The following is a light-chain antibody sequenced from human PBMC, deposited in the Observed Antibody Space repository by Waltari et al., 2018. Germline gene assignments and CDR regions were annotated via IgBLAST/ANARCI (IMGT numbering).Light chain of an antibody. CDR1: QSVLYSSNNNNY. CDR3: QQYFSAPYT. J-gene: IGKJ2*01. V-gene: IGKV4-1*01. Sequence: DIVMTQSPDSLAVSLGERATVHCRSSQSVLYSSNNNNYLTWYQQKPGQPPKLLIYWASTRESGVPDRFSGSGSGTDFTLTISSLQAEDVAVYYCQQYFSAPYTFGRGPSWRSN. CDR2: WAS.